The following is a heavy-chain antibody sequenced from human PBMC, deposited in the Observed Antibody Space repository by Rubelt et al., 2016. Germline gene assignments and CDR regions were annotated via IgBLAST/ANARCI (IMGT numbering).Heavy chain of an antibody. CDR1: GYTFTAYS. CDR3: ARDLGSWTYDY. D-gene: IGHD1-26*01. Sequence: QVQLVQSGAEVKKPGASVKVSCKASGYTFTAYSLSWVRQAPGQGLEWMGWINPNSGGTNYAQKFQGRVTMTRDTSISTAYMERSRLGSDDTAVYYCARDLGSWTYDYWGQGTLVTVSS. V-gene: IGHV1-2*02. J-gene: IGHJ4*02. CDR2: INPNSGGT.